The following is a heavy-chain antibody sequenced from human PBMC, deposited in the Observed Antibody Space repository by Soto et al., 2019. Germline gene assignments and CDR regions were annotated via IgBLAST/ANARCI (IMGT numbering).Heavy chain of an antibody. CDR2: IYDSGRT. CDR3: AREDSSGWYY. D-gene: IGHD6-19*01. V-gene: IGHV4-30-4*02. J-gene: IGHJ4*02. Sequence: SETLSLTCTVSGGSINNNNYYCSWIRQPPGKGLEWIGHIYDSGRTYNNPSLSSRVTKSVDTSKNQFSLKLRSVTAADTAVYYCAREDSSGWYYWGQGILVTVSS. CDR1: GGSINNNNYY.